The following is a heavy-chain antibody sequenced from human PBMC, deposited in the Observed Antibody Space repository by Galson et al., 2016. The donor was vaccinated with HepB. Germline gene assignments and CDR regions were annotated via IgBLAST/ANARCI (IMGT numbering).Heavy chain of an antibody. Sequence: SLRLSCAASGFTFSSYWMHWVRQAPGKGLVWVSRTNSDGSSTTYADSVKGRFTISRDNAKNTLYLQMNSLRVEDTAVYYCARAPTRYYGGNSGHLFDSWGQGTLVTVSS. V-gene: IGHV3-74*01. D-gene: IGHD4-23*01. J-gene: IGHJ4*02. CDR2: TNSDGSST. CDR1: GFTFSSYW. CDR3: ARAPTRYYGGNSGHLFDS.